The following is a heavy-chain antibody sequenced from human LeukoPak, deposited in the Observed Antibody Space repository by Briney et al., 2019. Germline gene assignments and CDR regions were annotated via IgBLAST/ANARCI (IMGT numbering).Heavy chain of an antibody. Sequence: GGSLRLSCAASGITLSRYDVHWVRQTTGEGLEWISAIGAAGDTYYSDSVKGRFTISRDNAKNSLYLQMNSLRAGDTAVYFCTRGHGIWSGSRLANAFDIWGQGTMVTVSS. J-gene: IGHJ3*02. D-gene: IGHD3-3*01. CDR3: TRGHGIWSGSRLANAFDI. CDR2: IGAAGDT. CDR1: GITLSRYD. V-gene: IGHV3-13*01.